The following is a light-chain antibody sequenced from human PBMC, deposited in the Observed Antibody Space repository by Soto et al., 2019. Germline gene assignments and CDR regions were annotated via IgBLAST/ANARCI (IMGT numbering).Light chain of an antibody. Sequence: DIQMTQSPSSLSASVGDRVTITCRARQGISNYLAWYQQKPGKVPKLLIYAAYTLQSGVPSRFSGSGSGTDFTLLISSLQAEDVATYYCQKYNSAPWTFGQGTKVDIK. CDR1: QGISNY. CDR2: AAY. CDR3: QKYNSAPWT. V-gene: IGKV1-27*01. J-gene: IGKJ1*01.